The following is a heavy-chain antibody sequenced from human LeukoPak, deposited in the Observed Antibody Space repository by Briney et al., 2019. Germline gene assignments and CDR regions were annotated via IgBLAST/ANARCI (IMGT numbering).Heavy chain of an antibody. V-gene: IGHV4-39*01. CDR1: GGSITSSSYY. Sequence: TSETLSLTCTVSGGSITSSSYYWGWIRQPPWKGLEWIGSIYYSGSTYYDPSLKSRVTISVDTSKNQFSLKLSSVTAADTAVYYCARLGLYGESTPFDYWGQGTLVSVSS. D-gene: IGHD4-17*01. CDR2: IYYSGST. J-gene: IGHJ4*02. CDR3: ARLGLYGESTPFDY.